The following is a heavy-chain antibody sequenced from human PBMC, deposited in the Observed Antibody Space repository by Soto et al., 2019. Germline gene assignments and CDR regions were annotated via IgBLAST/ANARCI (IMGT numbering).Heavy chain of an antibody. CDR1: GGSLGSSAYY. Sequence: QLQLQESGPGLVKASETMSLTCAVSGGSLGSSAYYWGWIRQAPGKGLEWVGSVNYSGNTYYNPSLKSRATIPEDPSRNRLPRKRSSGPAAAPLLYSFPRRAPGGFDPGGQGTWSPSPQ. CDR3: PRRAPGGFDP. CDR2: VNYSGNT. J-gene: IGHJ5*02. D-gene: IGHD3-10*01. V-gene: IGHV4-39*01.